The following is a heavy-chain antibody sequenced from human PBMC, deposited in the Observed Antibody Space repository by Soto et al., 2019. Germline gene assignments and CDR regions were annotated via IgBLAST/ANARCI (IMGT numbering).Heavy chain of an antibody. CDR2: IWYDGSNK. V-gene: IGHV3-33*01. CDR3: ARDSGEGGMDV. D-gene: IGHD3-10*01. CDR1: GFTFSSYG. Sequence: QVQLVESGGGVVQPGRSLRLSCAASGFTFSSYGMHWVRQAPGKGLEWVAVIWYDGSNKYYADSVKGRFTISRDNSKNTLYLKMNSLRAEDTAVYYCARDSGEGGMDVWGQGTTVTVSS. J-gene: IGHJ6*02.